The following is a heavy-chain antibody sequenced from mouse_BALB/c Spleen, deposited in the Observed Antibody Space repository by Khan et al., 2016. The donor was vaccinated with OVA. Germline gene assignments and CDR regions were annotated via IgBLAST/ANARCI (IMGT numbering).Heavy chain of an antibody. CDR2: IWSGGST. J-gene: IGHJ4*01. CDR1: GFSLTNYG. CDR3: ARKRGVHYNMDY. V-gene: IGHV2-4*02. Sequence: QVQLKQSGPGLVQPSQSLSITCTVSGFSLTNYGVHWVRQPPGKGLEWLGLIWSGGSTDYNAAFISRLSITKDNTKRQVFFKMNSLQADDTAIYYCARKRGVHYNMDYWGQGTSVTVSS.